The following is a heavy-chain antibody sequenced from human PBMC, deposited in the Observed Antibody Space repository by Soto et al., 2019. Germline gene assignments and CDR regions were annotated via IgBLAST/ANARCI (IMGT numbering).Heavy chain of an antibody. Sequence: EVQLVESGGGLVQPGGSLRLSCAASGFTFSSYSMNWVRQAPGKGLEWVSYISSSSSTIYYADSVKGRFTIPRDNAKNSLSLQMNSLRAEDTAVYYCARHPERIAEIGGFDPWGQGTLVTVSS. CDR3: ARHPERIAEIGGFDP. D-gene: IGHD6-13*01. CDR1: GFTFSSYS. J-gene: IGHJ5*02. V-gene: IGHV3-48*01. CDR2: ISSSSSTI.